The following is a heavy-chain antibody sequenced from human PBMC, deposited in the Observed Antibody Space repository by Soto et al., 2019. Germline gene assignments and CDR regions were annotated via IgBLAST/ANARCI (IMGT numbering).Heavy chain of an antibody. CDR1: GFTFSSYA. CDR3: ARDVGQQLGGSDY. CDR2: ISYDGSNK. Sequence: QVPLVESGGGVVQPGRSLRLSCAASGFTFSSYAMHWVRQAPGKGLEWVAVISYDGSNKYYADSVKGRFTISRDNSKNTLYLQMNSLRAEDTAVYYCARDVGQQLGGSDYWGQGTLVTVSS. V-gene: IGHV3-30-3*01. J-gene: IGHJ4*02. D-gene: IGHD6-13*01.